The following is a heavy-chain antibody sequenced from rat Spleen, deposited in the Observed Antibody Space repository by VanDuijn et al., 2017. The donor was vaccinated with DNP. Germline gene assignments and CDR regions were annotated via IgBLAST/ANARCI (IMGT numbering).Heavy chain of an antibody. CDR1: GFTFSKYG. V-gene: IGHV5-27*01. Sequence: EVQLVESGGGLVQPGRSLKLSCAASGFTFSKYGMAWVRQAPKKGLEWVAYISNDGGSTYYRDSVKGRFTVSRDNAKSTLYLQVNSLRSEDTATYYCKSNPHIRTAAPFDYWGHGVMVTVSS. J-gene: IGHJ2*01. CDR3: KSNPHIRTAAPFDY. CDR2: ISNDGGST. D-gene: IGHD3-8*01.